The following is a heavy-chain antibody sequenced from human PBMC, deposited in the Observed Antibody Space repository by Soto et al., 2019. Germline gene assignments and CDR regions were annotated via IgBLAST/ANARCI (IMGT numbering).Heavy chain of an antibody. Sequence: PGESLKISCKGSGYSFTSYWISWVRQMPGKGLEXMGXIDXXDXXXXXSXXXQGHVTISADKSISTAYLQWSSLKASETAMYYCARQYLVESYGMDVWGQGTTVTVSS. V-gene: IGHV5-10-1*01. CDR2: IDXXDXXX. CDR1: GYSFTSYW. CDR3: ARQYLVESYGMDV. D-gene: IGHD2-2*01. J-gene: IGHJ6*02.